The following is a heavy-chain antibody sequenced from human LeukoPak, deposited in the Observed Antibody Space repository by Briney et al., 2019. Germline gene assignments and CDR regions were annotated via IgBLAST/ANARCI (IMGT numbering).Heavy chain of an antibody. Sequence: PSETLSLTCAVYGGSFSGYYWSWIRQPPGKGLEWIGEINHSGSTNYNPSLRSRVTISVDTSKNQFSLKLSSVTAADTAVYYCARVRYCSSTSCYRYYFDYWGQGTLVTVSS. CDR1: GGSFSGYY. CDR3: ARVRYCSSTSCYRYYFDY. V-gene: IGHV4-34*01. D-gene: IGHD2-2*02. J-gene: IGHJ4*02. CDR2: INHSGST.